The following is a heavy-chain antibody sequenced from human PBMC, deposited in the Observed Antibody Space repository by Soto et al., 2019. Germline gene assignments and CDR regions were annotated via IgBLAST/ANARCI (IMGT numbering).Heavy chain of an antibody. J-gene: IGHJ6*02. CDR3: ARDRIAAAVGYYGMDV. V-gene: IGHV3-30-3*01. CDR1: GFTFSSYA. CDR2: ISYDGSNK. D-gene: IGHD6-13*01. Sequence: GGSLRLSCAASGFTFSSYAMHWVRQAPGKGLEWVAVISYDGSNKYYADSVKGRFTISRDNSKNTLYLQMNSLRAEDTAVYHCARDRIAAAVGYYGMDVWGQGTTVTVSS.